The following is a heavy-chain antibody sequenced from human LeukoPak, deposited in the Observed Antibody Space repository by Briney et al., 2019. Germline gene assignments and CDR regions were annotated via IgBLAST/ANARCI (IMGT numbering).Heavy chain of an antibody. CDR1: GYSFTTYW. Sequence: GESLKISCEASGYSFTTYWIGWVRQMPGKGLEWMGIIYPGDSDTRYSPSFQGQVTISADKSISTAYLQWSSLKASDTAMYYCARHAGSGSYYSWAIDYWGQGTLVTVSS. J-gene: IGHJ4*02. D-gene: IGHD3-10*01. V-gene: IGHV5-51*01. CDR2: IYPGDSDT. CDR3: ARHAGSGSYYSWAIDY.